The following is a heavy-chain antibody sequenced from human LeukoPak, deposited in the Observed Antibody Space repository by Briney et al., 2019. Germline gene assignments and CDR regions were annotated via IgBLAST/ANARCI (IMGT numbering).Heavy chain of an antibody. Sequence: SETLSLTCTVSGGSISSYYWSWIRQPAGKGLEWIGSIYTSGSTNYNPSLKSRVTMSVGTSKNQFSLKLSSVTAADTAVYYCARGPPGDFWTYDYYYYGMDVWGQGTTVIVSS. J-gene: IGHJ6*02. CDR2: IYTSGST. CDR3: ARGPPGDFWTYDYYYYGMDV. D-gene: IGHD3/OR15-3a*01. V-gene: IGHV4-4*07. CDR1: GGSISSYY.